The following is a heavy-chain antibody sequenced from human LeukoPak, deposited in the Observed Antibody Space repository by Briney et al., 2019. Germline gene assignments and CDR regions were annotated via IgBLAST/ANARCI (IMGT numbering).Heavy chain of an antibody. CDR1: GGSIRGSSYY. CDR2: IYYTGTT. V-gene: IGHV4-39*02. J-gene: IGHJ4*02. D-gene: IGHD3-22*01. CDR3: ARPRDDSTGYYLGY. Sequence: PSEALSLTCTVSGGSIRGSSYYWGWIRQPPGKGLEWIGNIYYTGTTYYNPSLKSRVTISVDTSKNHFSLRLRPVTAADTAVYFCARPRDDSTGYYLGYWGQGTLVTVSS.